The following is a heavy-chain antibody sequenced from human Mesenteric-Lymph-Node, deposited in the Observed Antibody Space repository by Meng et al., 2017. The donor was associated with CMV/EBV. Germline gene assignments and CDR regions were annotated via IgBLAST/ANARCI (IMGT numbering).Heavy chain of an antibody. CDR2: IHGDGSST. V-gene: IGHV3-74*01. CDR1: GFTFSSYW. J-gene: IGHJ4*02. Sequence: GGSLKISCAASGFTFSSYWMHWVRQAPGKGLVWVSRIHGDGSSTSYADSVKGRFTISRDNAKNTLYLQMNSLRAEDTAVYYCARLQTSGYGHFDYWGQGTQVTVSS. D-gene: IGHD5-12*01. CDR3: ARLQTSGYGHFDY.